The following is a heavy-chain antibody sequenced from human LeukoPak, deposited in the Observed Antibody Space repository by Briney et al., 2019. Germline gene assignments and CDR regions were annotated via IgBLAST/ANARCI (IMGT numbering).Heavy chain of an antibody. CDR2: ISYDGSDK. J-gene: IGHJ6*03. CDR1: GFTFSSYA. CDR3: ARDFLRTGPYYYYYTDV. V-gene: IGHV3-30*04. Sequence: GGSLRLSCAASGFTFSSYAMHWVRQAPGKGLEWVAVISYDGSDKYYADSVKGRFTISRDNSKNTLYLQMNSLRAEDTAVYYCARDFLRTGPYYYYYTDVWGKGTTVTVSS. D-gene: IGHD2/OR15-2a*01.